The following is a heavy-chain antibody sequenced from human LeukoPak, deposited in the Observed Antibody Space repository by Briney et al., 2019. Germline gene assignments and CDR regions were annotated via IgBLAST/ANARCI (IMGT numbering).Heavy chain of an antibody. CDR2: IWYDGSNK. Sequence: GRSLRLSCAASGFTFSSYGIHWVRQAPGKGLEWVAVIWYDGSNKDYADSVKGRFTISRDNSKNTLYLQMNSLRAEDTAVYYCARCLGGGGSHGPFDYWGQGTLVTVSS. J-gene: IGHJ4*02. D-gene: IGHD5-18*01. CDR3: ARCLGGGGSHGPFDY. V-gene: IGHV3-33*01. CDR1: GFTFSSYG.